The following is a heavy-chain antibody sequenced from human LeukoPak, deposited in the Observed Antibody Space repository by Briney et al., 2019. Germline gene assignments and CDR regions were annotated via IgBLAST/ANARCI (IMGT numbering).Heavy chain of an antibody. J-gene: IGHJ4*02. D-gene: IGHD3-9*01. CDR2: IYYSGST. CDR1: GGSISSSSYY. CDR3: TRGIWATGLDY. V-gene: IGHV4-39*01. Sequence: PSETLSLTCTVSGGSISSSSYYWGWIRQPPGKGLEWIGSIYYSGSTYYNPSLKSRVTISVDTSKNQFSLKLSSVTAADTAVYYCTRGIWATGLDYWGQGALVTVSS.